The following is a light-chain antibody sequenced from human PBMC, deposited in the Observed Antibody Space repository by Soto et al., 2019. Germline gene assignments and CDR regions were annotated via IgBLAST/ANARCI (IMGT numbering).Light chain of an antibody. CDR2: DAS. Sequence: ERVMTHSPATLSASPGERATLSCRASQSVSSYLAWYQQKAGQAPRLLIYDASNRASGIPARFSGSGSGTDFTLTISSLEPEDFAVYYCQQRSNWPRTFGQGTKVDIK. CDR3: QQRSNWPRT. J-gene: IGKJ1*01. CDR1: QSVSSY. V-gene: IGKV3-11*01.